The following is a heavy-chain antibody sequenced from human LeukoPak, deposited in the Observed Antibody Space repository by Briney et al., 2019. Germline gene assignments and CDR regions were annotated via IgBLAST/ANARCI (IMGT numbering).Heavy chain of an antibody. CDR2: INPDGTET. J-gene: IGHJ4*02. CDR1: GITFNIYW. CDR3: VNHDYGDSYVG. D-gene: IGHD4-17*01. V-gene: IGHV3-74*01. Sequence: GGSLRLSCEASGITFNIYWMHWVRQAPGKGLVWVSRINPDGTETDYADSVEGRFTISRDNAKNTLYLQMNSLRAEDAAVYFCVNHDYGDSYVGGGQGTLVTVSS.